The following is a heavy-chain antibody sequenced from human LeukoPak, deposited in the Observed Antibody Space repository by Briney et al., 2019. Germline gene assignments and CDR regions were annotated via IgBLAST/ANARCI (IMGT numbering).Heavy chain of an antibody. CDR3: ARCAVWGRLGMDV. CDR1: GGSISSGDYY. D-gene: IGHD3-16*01. CDR2: IYYSGTT. Sequence: SQTLSLTCTVSGGSISSGDYYWSWIRQPPGKGLEWIGYIYYSGTTYYNPSLKSRVSISVDTSKNQFSLKLGSVTAADTAVYYCARCAVWGRLGMDVWGQGTTVTVSS. V-gene: IGHV4-30-4*01. J-gene: IGHJ6*02.